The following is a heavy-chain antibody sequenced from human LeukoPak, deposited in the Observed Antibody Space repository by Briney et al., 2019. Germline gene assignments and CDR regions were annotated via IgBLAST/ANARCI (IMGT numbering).Heavy chain of an antibody. J-gene: IGHJ4*02. CDR1: GFIFDNAW. CDR2: IYSGGST. Sequence: GGSLRLSCEGAGFIFDNAWMSWVRQAPGKGLEWVSVIYSGGSTYYADSVKGRFTISRDNSKNTLYLQMNSLRAEDTAVYYCARVGSESDYWGQGTLVTVSS. V-gene: IGHV3-53*01. CDR3: ARVGSESDY. D-gene: IGHD3-10*01.